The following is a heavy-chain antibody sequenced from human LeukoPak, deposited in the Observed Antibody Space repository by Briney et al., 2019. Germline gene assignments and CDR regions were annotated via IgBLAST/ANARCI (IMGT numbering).Heavy chain of an antibody. CDR2: ISPDSGDT. D-gene: IGHD3-10*01. J-gene: IGHJ5*02. CDR3: AKDFFGSGRYSPFDP. Sequence: ASVKVSCKASGYTFTVYSIHWVRQAPGQGLEWMGWISPDSGDTNSAQKFQGRVTMTRDTSINTAYMELSRLRYNDTAIYYCAKDFFGSGRYSPFDPWGQGTLITVSS. V-gene: IGHV1-2*02. CDR1: GYTFTVYS.